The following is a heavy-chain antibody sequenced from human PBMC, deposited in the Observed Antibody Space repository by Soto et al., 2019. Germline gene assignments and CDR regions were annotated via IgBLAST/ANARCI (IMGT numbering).Heavy chain of an antibody. CDR1: GGTFSSYA. V-gene: IGHV1-69*05. CDR3: ARDRVESSSWPYYFDY. Sequence: SVKVSCKASGGTFSSYAISWVRQAPGQGLEWMGGIIPIFGTANYAQKFQGRVTITRDTSASTAYMELSSLRSEDTAVYYCARDRVESSSWPYYFDYWGQGTLVTVSS. D-gene: IGHD6-13*01. CDR2: IIPIFGTA. J-gene: IGHJ4*02.